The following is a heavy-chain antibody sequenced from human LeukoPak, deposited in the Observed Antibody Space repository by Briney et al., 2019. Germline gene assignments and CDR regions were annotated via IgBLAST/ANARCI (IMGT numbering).Heavy chain of an antibody. J-gene: IGHJ4*02. D-gene: IGHD3-10*01. CDR1: GYTFTSYY. CDR3: VRGPSVLLWFYFDY. V-gene: IGHV1-2*02. CDR2: IDPNSGGT. Sequence: ASVKVSCKASGYTFTSYYMHWVRQAPGQGLEWMGWIDPNSGGTNYAQKFQGRVTMTRDTSISTAYMELSRLRSDDTAVYYCVRGPSVLLWFYFDYWGQGTLVTVSS.